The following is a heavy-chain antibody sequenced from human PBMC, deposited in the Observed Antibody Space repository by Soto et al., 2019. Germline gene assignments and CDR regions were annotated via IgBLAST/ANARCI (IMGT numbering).Heavy chain of an antibody. J-gene: IGHJ4*02. CDR2: VFYTCFT. D-gene: IGHD1-20*01. CDR3: ASSQKGYNLNYVDH. V-gene: IGHV4-39*01. Sequence: SETLSLTCAVSGASISRSYYYWAWLRQSPGKGPEWIGSVFYTCFTSYNPSLESRVSVSVDTSKRQFSLKLSAVTAADTAVYYCASSQKGYNLNYVDHWGQGALVTVSS. CDR1: GASISRSYYY.